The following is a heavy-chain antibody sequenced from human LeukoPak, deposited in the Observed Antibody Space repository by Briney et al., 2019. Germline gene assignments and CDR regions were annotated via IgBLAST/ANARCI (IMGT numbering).Heavy chain of an antibody. CDR1: GGSISSYY. CDR2: IYYSGST. D-gene: IGHD2-2*01. J-gene: IGHJ4*02. Sequence: SETLSLTCTVSGGSISSYYWSWIRQPPGKGLEWIGYIYYSGSTNYNPSLKSRVTISVDTSKNQFSLKLSSVTAADTAVYYCARGAIVVVPAALSSHFGDYWGQGTLVTVSS. V-gene: IGHV4-59*01. CDR3: ARGAIVVVPAALSSHFGDY.